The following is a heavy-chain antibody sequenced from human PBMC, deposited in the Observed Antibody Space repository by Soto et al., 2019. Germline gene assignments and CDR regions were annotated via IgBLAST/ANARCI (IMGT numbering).Heavy chain of an antibody. CDR2: ISSSSSTI. CDR3: ARHPERIAQIGWFDP. Sequence: GGSLRLSCAASGFTFSSYSMNWVRQAPGKGLEWVSYISSSSSTIYNADNVKGQFTISRDNAKNSLYLQMNSLIADDMAVYYCARHPERIAQIGWFDPWGQGTLVTVSS. D-gene: IGHD6-13*01. J-gene: IGHJ5*02. CDR1: GFTFSSYS. V-gene: IGHV3-48*01.